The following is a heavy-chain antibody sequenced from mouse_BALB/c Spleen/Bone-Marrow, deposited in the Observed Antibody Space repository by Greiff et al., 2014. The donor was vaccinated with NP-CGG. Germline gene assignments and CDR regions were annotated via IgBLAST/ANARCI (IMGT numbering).Heavy chain of an antibody. V-gene: IGHV14-3*02. Sequence: VQLQQPGTELVKPGASVKLSCTASGFNIKDTYMHWVKQRPEQGLEWIGRIDPANGNTRYDPKFQGKATITADTSSNTAYLQLTSLSSEDTAVYYCARAYYYGCSYYVMDYWGQGTSVTVSS. CDR1: GFNIKDTY. D-gene: IGHD1-1*01. CDR3: ARAYYYGCSYYVMDY. CDR2: IDPANGNT. J-gene: IGHJ4*01.